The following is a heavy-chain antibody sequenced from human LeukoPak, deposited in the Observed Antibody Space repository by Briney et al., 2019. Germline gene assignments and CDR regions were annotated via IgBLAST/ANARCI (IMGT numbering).Heavy chain of an antibody. CDR2: IRYDGSNK. Sequence: GGSLRLSCAASGFTFSSYGMHWVRQAPGKGLEWVAFIRYDGSNKYYADSVKGRFTISRDNSKNTLYLQMNSLRAEDTAVYYCVGRPSAAGKADYWGQGTLVTVSS. V-gene: IGHV3-30*02. D-gene: IGHD6-13*01. J-gene: IGHJ4*02. CDR1: GFTFSSYG. CDR3: VGRPSAAGKADY.